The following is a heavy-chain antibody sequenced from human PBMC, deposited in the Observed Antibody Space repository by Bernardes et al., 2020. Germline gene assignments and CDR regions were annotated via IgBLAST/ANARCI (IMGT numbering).Heavy chain of an antibody. CDR1: GGSFSGYY. Sequence: SETLSLTCAVYGGSFSGYYWSWIRQPPGKGLEWIGEINHSGSTNYNPSLKSRVTISVDTSKNQFSLKLSSVTAADTAVYYCARRYCSSTSCPEGWFDPWGQGTLVTVSS. V-gene: IGHV4-34*01. CDR2: INHSGST. J-gene: IGHJ5*02. CDR3: ARRYCSSTSCPEGWFDP. D-gene: IGHD2-2*01.